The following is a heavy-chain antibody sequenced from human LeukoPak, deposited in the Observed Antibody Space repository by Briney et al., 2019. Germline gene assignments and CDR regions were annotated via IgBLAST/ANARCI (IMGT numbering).Heavy chain of an antibody. V-gene: IGHV3-33*01. J-gene: IGHJ3*02. Sequence: GGSLILSCAAPGFTFSSYGMHWVRQAPGKGLEWVAVIWYDGSNKYYADSVKGRFTISRDNSKNTLYLQMNSLRAEDTAVYYCARALGGRDAFDIWGQGTMVTVSS. CDR2: IWYDGSNK. D-gene: IGHD1-26*01. CDR3: ARALGGRDAFDI. CDR1: GFTFSSYG.